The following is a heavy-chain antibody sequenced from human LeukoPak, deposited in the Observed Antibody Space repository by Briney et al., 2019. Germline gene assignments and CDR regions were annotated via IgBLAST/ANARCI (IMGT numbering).Heavy chain of an antibody. CDR1: GDSLTSSNW. V-gene: IGHV4-4*03. CDR2: VYHSGST. D-gene: IGHD3-22*01. CDR3: ASRRYYELVSAFDP. Sequence: PGTLSLTCALSGDSLTSSNWWSWVRQPPGKGREWIGAVYHSGSTNYNPSLRSRASPSVDESKNQFSLKLSALTAADTAVYYCASRRYYELVSAFDPWGQGTRVTVSS. J-gene: IGHJ5*02.